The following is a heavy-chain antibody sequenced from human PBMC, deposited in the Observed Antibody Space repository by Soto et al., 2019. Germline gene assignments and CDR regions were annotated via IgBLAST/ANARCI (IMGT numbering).Heavy chain of an antibody. V-gene: IGHV3-30-3*01. J-gene: IGHJ4*02. Sequence: QVQLVESGGGVVQPGRSLRLSCAASGFTFSSYAMHWVRQAPGKGLEWVAVISYDGSNKYYADSVKGRFTISRDNSKNTLYLQMNSLRAEDTAVYYCARGEYSGSYYWIPYYFDYWGQGTLVTVSS. CDR3: ARGEYSGSYYWIPYYFDY. D-gene: IGHD3-10*01. CDR2: ISYDGSNK. CDR1: GFTFSSYA.